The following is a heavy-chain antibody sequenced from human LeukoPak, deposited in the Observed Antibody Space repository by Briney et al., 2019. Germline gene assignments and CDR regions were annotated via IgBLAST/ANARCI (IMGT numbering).Heavy chain of an antibody. CDR1: GYTFTSYD. Sequence: ASVKVSCKASGYTFTSYDINWVRQATGQGLEWMGWMNPNSGNTGYAQKFQGRVTMTRNTSISTAYMELSSLRSEDTAVYYCARVSQNKYYYDSSGCYSGYWGQGTLVTVSS. V-gene: IGHV1-8*01. CDR3: ARVSQNKYYYDSSGCYSGY. D-gene: IGHD3-22*01. CDR2: MNPNSGNT. J-gene: IGHJ4*02.